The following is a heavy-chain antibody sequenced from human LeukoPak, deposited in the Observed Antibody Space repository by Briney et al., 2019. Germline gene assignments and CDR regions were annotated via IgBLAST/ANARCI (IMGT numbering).Heavy chain of an antibody. D-gene: IGHD6-13*01. CDR2: INPNSGGT. CDR1: GYTFNGYY. J-gene: IGHJ4*02. CDR3: ARDVRYSSSWFNFDY. V-gene: IGHV1-2*02. Sequence: ASVKVSCKASGYTFNGYYMHWVRQAPGQGLEWMGWINPNSGGTNYAQKLQGRVTMTTDTSTSTAYMELRSLRSDDTAVYYCARDVRYSSSWFNFDYWGQGTLVTVSS.